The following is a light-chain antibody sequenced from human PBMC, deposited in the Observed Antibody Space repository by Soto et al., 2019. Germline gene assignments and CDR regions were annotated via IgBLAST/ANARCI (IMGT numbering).Light chain of an antibody. CDR2: ANI. CDR1: NSNIGAGYD. J-gene: IGLJ3*02. Sequence: QSVLTQPPSVSGAPGQRVSISCTGSNSNIGAGYDVNWYQQLPGTAPKLLIYANIDRPSGVPDRFSGSKSGASAFLVITGLHAEDEADYYCQSYASSLSGSRVFGGGTKVTVL. CDR3: QSYASSLSGSRV. V-gene: IGLV1-40*01.